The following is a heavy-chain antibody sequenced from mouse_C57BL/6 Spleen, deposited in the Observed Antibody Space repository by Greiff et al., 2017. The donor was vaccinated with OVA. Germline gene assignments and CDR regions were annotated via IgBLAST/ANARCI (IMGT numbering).Heavy chain of an antibody. CDR1: GFSLTSYG. CDR3: AKVRATVVASLDY. Sequence: QVQLKESGPGLVAPSQSLSITCTVSGFSLTSYGVSWVRQPPGKGLEWLGAFWGDGSTNHHSAPISRLSISKDNSNSQVFLKLNSLQTDDTATYDGAKVRATVVASLDYWGQGTTLTVSS. V-gene: IGHV2-3*01. J-gene: IGHJ2*01. D-gene: IGHD1-1*01. CDR2: FWGDGST.